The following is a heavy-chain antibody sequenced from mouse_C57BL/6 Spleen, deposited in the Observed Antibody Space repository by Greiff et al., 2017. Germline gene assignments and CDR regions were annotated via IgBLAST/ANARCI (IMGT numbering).Heavy chain of an antibody. CDR2: IDPSDSYT. J-gene: IGHJ3*01. V-gene: IGHV1-69*01. CDR3: ARGSKGAWFAY. D-gene: IGHD1-1*01. Sequence: VQLQQPGAELVMPGASVKLSCKASGYTFTSYWMHWVKQRPGQGFEWIGEIDPSDSYTNYNQKFKGKSTLTVDKSSSTAYMQLSSLTSEDSAVYYCARGSKGAWFAYWGQGTLVTVSA. CDR1: GYTFTSYW.